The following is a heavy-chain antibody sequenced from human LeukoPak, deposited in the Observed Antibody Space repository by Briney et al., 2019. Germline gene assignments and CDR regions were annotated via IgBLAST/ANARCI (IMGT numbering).Heavy chain of an antibody. Sequence: GGSLRLSCAASGFTFSSYAMSWIRQAPGKGLEWVSAISGSGGSTYYADSVKGRFTISRDNSKNTLYLQMNSLRAEDTAVYYCAKDQGIAVAGYFDYWGQGTLVTVSS. CDR1: GFTFSSYA. D-gene: IGHD6-19*01. CDR3: AKDQGIAVAGYFDY. CDR2: ISGSGGST. V-gene: IGHV3-23*01. J-gene: IGHJ4*02.